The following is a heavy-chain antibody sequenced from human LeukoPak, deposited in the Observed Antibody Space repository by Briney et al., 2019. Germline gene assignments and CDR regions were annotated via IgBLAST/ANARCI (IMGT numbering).Heavy chain of an antibody. CDR3: ARFGSYFEY. V-gene: IGHV4-59*01. D-gene: IGHD3-10*01. Sequence: SETLSLTCTVSGGSINYYYWSWIRQPPGKGLEWIGYVYYSGSTNYNTSLKSRVTISEDTSKNQFSLKLNSVTAADTAVYYCARFGSYFEYWGRGTLVTVSS. CDR1: GGSINYYY. J-gene: IGHJ4*02. CDR2: VYYSGST.